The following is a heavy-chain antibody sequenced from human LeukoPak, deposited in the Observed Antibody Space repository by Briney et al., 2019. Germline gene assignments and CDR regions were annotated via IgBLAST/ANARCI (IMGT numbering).Heavy chain of an antibody. V-gene: IGHV3-33*01. D-gene: IGHD3-10*01. CDR3: ARDKFRFDN. CDR1: GFIFSSYG. J-gene: IGHJ4*02. Sequence: GGSLRLSCAASGFIFSSYGMHWVRQAPGKGLEWVAVIWYNGSKKYYADSVKGRFTISRDSSKNTLYPQMNSLRAEDTAVYYCARDKFRFDNWGQGTLVTVSS. CDR2: IWYNGSKK.